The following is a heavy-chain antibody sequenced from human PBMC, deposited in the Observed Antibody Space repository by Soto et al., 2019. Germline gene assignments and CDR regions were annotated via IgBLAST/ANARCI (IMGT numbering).Heavy chain of an antibody. CDR2: IYYSGST. CDR1: GGSISSYY. CDR3: ASSTMVRGVIPKYNWFDP. Sequence: SETLSLTCTVSGGSISSYYWSWIRQPPGKGLEWTGYIYYSGSTNYNPSLKSRVTISVDTSKNQFSLKLSSVTAADTAVYYCASSTMVRGVIPKYNWFDPWGQGTLVTVSS. D-gene: IGHD3-10*01. V-gene: IGHV4-59*01. J-gene: IGHJ5*02.